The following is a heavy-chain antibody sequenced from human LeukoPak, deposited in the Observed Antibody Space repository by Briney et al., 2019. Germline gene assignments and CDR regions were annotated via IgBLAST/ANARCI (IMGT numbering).Heavy chain of an antibody. CDR1: GFTFSGYG. CDR3: AREVRWPNWFDP. CDR2: IWFDGSKE. V-gene: IGHV3-33*01. J-gene: IGHJ5*02. D-gene: IGHD5-24*01. Sequence: QPGRSLRLSCAASGFTFSGYGLHWVRQAPGKGLEWVAVIWFDGSKEYYADSVKGRFTISRDNSKNTLYLQMNSLRADDTAVYYCAREVRWPNWFDPWGQGTLVTVSS.